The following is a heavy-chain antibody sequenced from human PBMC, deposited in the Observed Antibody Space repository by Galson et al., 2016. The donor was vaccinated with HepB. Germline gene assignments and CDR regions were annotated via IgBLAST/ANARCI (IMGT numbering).Heavy chain of an antibody. CDR3: AISRYYDSSGYYYSKGTPQAGCSEI. Sequence: SETLSPTCTVPGGSISSSSYYWGWIRQPPGKGLEWLGSISYSGSTYYNPSLKSRVTISVDRSKNQFSLKLSSVTAADTAVYYCAISRYYDSSGYYYSKGTPQAGCSEIWGQGTLVTVSS. CDR1: GGSISSSSYY. D-gene: IGHD3-22*01. V-gene: IGHV4-39*01. CDR2: ISYSGST. J-gene: IGHJ4*02.